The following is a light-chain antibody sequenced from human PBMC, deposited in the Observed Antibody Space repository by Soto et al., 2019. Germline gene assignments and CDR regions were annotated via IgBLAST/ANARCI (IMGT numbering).Light chain of an antibody. J-gene: IGLJ1*01. CDR3: SSYTSSSPYV. V-gene: IGLV2-14*01. CDR1: SSDVGGYNY. Sequence: QSALTQPASVSGSPGQSITLSCTGTSSDVGGYNYVSWYQQHPGKAPKLMIYEVSNRPSGVSNRFSGSKSGNTASLTISGLQAEDEADYYCSSYTSSSPYVFGTGTKVTVL. CDR2: EVS.